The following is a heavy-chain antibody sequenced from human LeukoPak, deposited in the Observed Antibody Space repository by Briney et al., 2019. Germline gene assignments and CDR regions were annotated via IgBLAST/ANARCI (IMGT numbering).Heavy chain of an antibody. CDR3: AKRPGYYESSGYYFDS. CDR1: GFTFSSYA. Sequence: PGGSLRLSCAASGFTFSSYAMSWVRQAPGKGLEWVSSISGSGGSTFYADSVKGRFTISRDNSKNTLDLQMNSLRAEDTAVYYCAKRPGYYESSGYYFDSWGQGTLVTVSS. D-gene: IGHD3-22*01. CDR2: ISGSGGST. J-gene: IGHJ4*02. V-gene: IGHV3-23*01.